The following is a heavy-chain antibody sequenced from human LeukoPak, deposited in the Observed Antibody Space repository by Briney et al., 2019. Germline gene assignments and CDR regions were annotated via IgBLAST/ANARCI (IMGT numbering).Heavy chain of an antibody. J-gene: IGHJ4*02. V-gene: IGHV4-59*01. CDR2: IYYSGST. Sequence: PSETLSLTCTVSGGSISNYYWSWIRQPPGKGLEWIGYIYYSGSTYYNPSLKSRVTISVDTSKNQFSLEMSSVIAADTAMYYCAREGYGDYGSGSYYSQGLDYWGQGTLVTVSS. CDR3: AREGYGDYGSGSYYSQGLDY. D-gene: IGHD3-10*01. CDR1: GGSISNYY.